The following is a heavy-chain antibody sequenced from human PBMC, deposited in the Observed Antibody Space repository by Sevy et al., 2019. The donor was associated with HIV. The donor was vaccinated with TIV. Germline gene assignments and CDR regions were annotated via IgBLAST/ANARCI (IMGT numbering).Heavy chain of an antibody. D-gene: IGHD3-10*01. V-gene: IGHV3-30*18. J-gene: IGHJ6*02. Sequence: GGSLRLSCAASGFTFSSYGMHWVRQAPGKGLEWVAVISYDGSNKYYADSVKGRFTISRDNSKNKLYLQMNSLRAEDTAVYYCAKDYSSSPWFGELFSGMDVWGQGTTVTVSS. CDR2: ISYDGSNK. CDR3: AKDYSSSPWFGELFSGMDV. CDR1: GFTFSSYG.